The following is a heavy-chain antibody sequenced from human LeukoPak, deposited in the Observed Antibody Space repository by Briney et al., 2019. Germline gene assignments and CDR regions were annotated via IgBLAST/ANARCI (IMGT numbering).Heavy chain of an antibody. CDR2: IKRETDGGTT. J-gene: IGHJ6*02. CDR1: GLIFSNAW. V-gene: IGHV3-15*07. D-gene: IGHD3-22*01. Sequence: GGSLRLSCAVSGLIFSNAWMNWVRQAPGKGLEWVGRIKRETDGGTTDYAAPVKGRFTISRDDSKNTLYMQMNSLKTEDTAMYYCTTDSPHYYDSSGPMDAWGQGTTVTVSS. CDR3: TTDSPHYYDSSGPMDA.